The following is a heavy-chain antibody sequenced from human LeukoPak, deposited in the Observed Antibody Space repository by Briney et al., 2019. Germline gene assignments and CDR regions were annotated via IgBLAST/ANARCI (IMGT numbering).Heavy chain of an antibody. Sequence: GGSLRLSCAASGFTFSSYWMSWVRQAPGKGLEWVANIKQDGSEKYYVDSVKGRFTISRDNAKNSLYLQMNSLRAEDTAVYYCAKCPPGWELRYYFDYWGQGTLVTVSS. CDR2: IKQDGSEK. D-gene: IGHD1-26*01. CDR3: AKCPPGWELRYYFDY. J-gene: IGHJ4*02. V-gene: IGHV3-7*01. CDR1: GFTFSSYW.